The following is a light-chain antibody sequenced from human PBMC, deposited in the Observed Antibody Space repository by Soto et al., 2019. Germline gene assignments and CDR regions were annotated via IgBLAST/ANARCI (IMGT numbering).Light chain of an antibody. Sequence: DIQMTQSPSSVSASVGDRITITCRASQSIDTWLAWHQQKPGRAPKLLISKASALESGVPSRFSGSGSGTDFTLTIRDVQPDDFAIYYCQHYNSYRAFGQGTKVDIK. CDR2: KAS. CDR3: QHYNSYRA. V-gene: IGKV1-5*03. J-gene: IGKJ1*01. CDR1: QSIDTW.